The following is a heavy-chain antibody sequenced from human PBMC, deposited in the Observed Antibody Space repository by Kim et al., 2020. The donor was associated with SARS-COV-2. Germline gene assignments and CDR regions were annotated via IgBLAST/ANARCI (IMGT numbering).Heavy chain of an antibody. D-gene: IGHD4-17*01. CDR1: GGSISSYY. J-gene: IGHJ4*02. Sequence: SETLSLTCTVSGGSISSYYWSWIRQPPGKGPEWIGYIYYSGSTNYNPSLKSRVTISVDTSKNQFSLKLSSVTAADTAVYYCARHKDTTVTSHFDYWGQGTLVTVSS. CDR2: IYYSGST. CDR3: ARHKDTTVTSHFDY. V-gene: IGHV4-59*08.